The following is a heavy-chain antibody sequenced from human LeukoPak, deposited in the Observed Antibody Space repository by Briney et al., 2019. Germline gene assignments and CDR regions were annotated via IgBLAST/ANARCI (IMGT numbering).Heavy chain of an antibody. V-gene: IGHV3-23*01. CDR2: ISGSGGST. CDR3: AKPARVGAVDY. J-gene: IGHJ4*02. Sequence: GGSLRLSCAASGFTFNDFAMNWVRQAPGKGLEWVSAISGSGGSTYYADSVKGRFTISRDNSKNTLYLQMNSLRAEDTAVYYCAKPARVGAVDYWGQGTLVTVSS. CDR1: GFTFNDFA. D-gene: IGHD6-13*01.